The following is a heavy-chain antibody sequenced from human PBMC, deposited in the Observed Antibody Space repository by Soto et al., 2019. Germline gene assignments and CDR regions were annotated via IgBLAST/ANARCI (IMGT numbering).Heavy chain of an antibody. V-gene: IGHV3-48*02. Sequence: GGSLRLSCTASGFSFGIQNMNWVRRAPGKGLEWIASISGSSDTIQYADSVRGRFIISRDNAKNSLYLQINSLSDEDTALYYCAKDESALETYCSGSNCHSPYYFDFWGTGTLVTVSS. CDR2: ISGSSDTI. CDR1: GFSFGIQN. CDR3: AKDESALETYCSGSNCHSPYYFDF. J-gene: IGHJ4*02. D-gene: IGHD2-15*01.